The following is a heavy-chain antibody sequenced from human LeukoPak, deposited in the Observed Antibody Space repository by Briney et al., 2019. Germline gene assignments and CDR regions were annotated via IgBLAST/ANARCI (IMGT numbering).Heavy chain of an antibody. CDR2: IYTSGST. CDR1: GGSISSGSYY. D-gene: IGHD2-2*02. Sequence: PSQTLSLTCTVSGGSISSGSYYWSWIRQRAGKGLEWIGRIYTSGSTNYNPSLKSRVTISVDTSKNQFSLKLSSVTAADTAVYYCARVSIPELPLDYWGQGTLVTVSS. V-gene: IGHV4-61*02. J-gene: IGHJ4*02. CDR3: ARVSIPELPLDY.